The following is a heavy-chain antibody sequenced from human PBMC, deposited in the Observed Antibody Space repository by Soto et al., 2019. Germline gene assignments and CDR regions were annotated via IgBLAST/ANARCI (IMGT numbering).Heavy chain of an antibody. CDR2: VFYSGST. CDR1: GDSMSGYY. Sequence: GPGPWGSSETLSLTCTVSGDSMSGYYWSWIRQPPGKGLEWIGHVFYSGSTYYNPSLKSRVAISVDTSKNQFSLKLNSVTAADTAVYYCARGYSTSWTYYFDYWGQGIMVTVSS. J-gene: IGHJ4*02. CDR3: ARGYSTSWTYYFDY. D-gene: IGHD6-13*01. V-gene: IGHV4-59*01.